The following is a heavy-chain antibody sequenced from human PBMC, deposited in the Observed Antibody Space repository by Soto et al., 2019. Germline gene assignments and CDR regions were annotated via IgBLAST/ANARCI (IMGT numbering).Heavy chain of an antibody. V-gene: IGHV1-8*01. J-gene: IGHJ4*02. CDR2: MNPNSGNT. Sequence: ASVKASCKASGYTLTSYDINWVRQATGQGIEGMGWMNPNSGNTGYAQKFQGRVTMTRNTSISTAYMELSSLRSEDTAVYYCATGVAFTYYDFWSGYPPRDYWGQGTLVTVSS. CDR1: GYTLTSYD. D-gene: IGHD3-3*01. CDR3: ATGVAFTYYDFWSGYPPRDY.